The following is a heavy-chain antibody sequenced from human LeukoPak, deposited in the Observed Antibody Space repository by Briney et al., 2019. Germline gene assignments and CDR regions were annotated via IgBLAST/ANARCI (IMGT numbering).Heavy chain of an antibody. J-gene: IGHJ6*02. CDR3: ARDRSGVAAAGGKYYYYYGMDV. CDR1: GGSISSYY. D-gene: IGHD6-13*01. V-gene: IGHV4-59*01. Sequence: SETLSLTCAVSGGSISSYYWSWIRQPPGKGLEWIGYIYYSGSTNYNPSLKSRVTISVDTSKNQFSLKLSSVTAADTAVYYCARDRSGVAAAGGKYYYYYGMDVWGQGTTVTVSS. CDR2: IYYSGST.